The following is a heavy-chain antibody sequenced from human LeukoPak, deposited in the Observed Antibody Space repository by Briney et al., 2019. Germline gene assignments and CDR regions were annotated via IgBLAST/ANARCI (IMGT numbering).Heavy chain of an antibody. CDR3: AKSLHGSTDDAFDI. V-gene: IGHV4-39*01. Sequence: SETLSLTCTVSGGSISSSSYYWGWIRQPPGKGLEWIGSLYYSGSTYYNPYLRSRVTITVDTSKNQFSLKLSSVTAADTALYYCAKSLHGSTDDAFDIWGQGTTVTVSS. J-gene: IGHJ3*02. CDR2: LYYSGST. D-gene: IGHD2-2*03. CDR1: GGSISSSSYY.